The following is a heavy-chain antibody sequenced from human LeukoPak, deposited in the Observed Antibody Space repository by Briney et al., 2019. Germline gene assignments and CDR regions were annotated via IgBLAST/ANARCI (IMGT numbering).Heavy chain of an antibody. CDR2: VSATGYTT. J-gene: IGHJ4*02. Sequence: GGTLRLSCVVSGFTLPYGMSWVRQAPGKGLEWVSYVSATGYTTSYADSVKGRFTISRDNAKDTVFLQMDSLRADDTAVYYCAKGAVGKTESSGYPPHFDYWGQGTLVTVSS. CDR3: AKGAVGKTESSGYPPHFDY. V-gene: IGHV3-23*01. D-gene: IGHD3-22*01. CDR1: GFTLPYG.